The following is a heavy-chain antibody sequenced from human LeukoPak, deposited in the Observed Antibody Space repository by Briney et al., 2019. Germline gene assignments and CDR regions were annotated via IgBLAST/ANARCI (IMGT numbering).Heavy chain of an antibody. CDR3: ADKRNAAPYYFDY. J-gene: IGHJ4*02. D-gene: IGHD6-25*01. V-gene: IGHV4-4*02. CDR2: IYHSGST. CDR1: GGSISSNNW. Sequence: SETLSLTCAVSGGSISSNNWWSWVRQPPGKGLEWIGEIYHSGSTNYNPSLKSPVTISVDKSKNQFSLKLSSVTAADTAVYYCADKRNAAPYYFDYWGQGTLVTVSS.